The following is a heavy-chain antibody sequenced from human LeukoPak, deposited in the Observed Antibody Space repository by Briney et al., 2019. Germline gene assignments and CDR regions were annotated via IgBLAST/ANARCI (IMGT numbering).Heavy chain of an antibody. Sequence: ESGPTLVKPTQTLTLTCTFSGFSLTTNGVGVGWIRQPPGKALEWPVFIYWDDDKRYSPSLKNRLTITKDTSKNQVVLTMTNMDPVDTATYYCAHIDYGDYGVGYYYYYMDVWGKGTTVTVSS. CDR2: IYWDDDK. V-gene: IGHV2-5*02. CDR3: AHIDYGDYGVGYYYYYMDV. J-gene: IGHJ6*03. D-gene: IGHD4-17*01. CDR1: GFSLTTNGVG.